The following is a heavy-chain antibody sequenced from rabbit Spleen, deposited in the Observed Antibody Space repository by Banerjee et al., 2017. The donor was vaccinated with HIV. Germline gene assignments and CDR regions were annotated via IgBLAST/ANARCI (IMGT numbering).Heavy chain of an antibody. J-gene: IGHJ4*01. CDR1: GFSLSASDF. D-gene: IGHD6-1*01. V-gene: IGHV1S45*01. CDR2: VYTGSSGNT. CDR3: ARNNVGAPGYGHAIAL. Sequence: QEQVVESGGGLVQPEGSLTLTCTASGFSLSASDFIYWVRQAPGKGLEWIACVYTGSSGNTYYASWAKGRFAISKTSSTMMTLQMTDLTAADTATYFCARNNVGAPGYGHAIALWGQGTLVTVS.